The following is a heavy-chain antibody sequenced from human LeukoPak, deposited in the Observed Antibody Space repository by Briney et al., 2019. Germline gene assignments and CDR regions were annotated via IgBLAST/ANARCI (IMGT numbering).Heavy chain of an antibody. D-gene: IGHD5-18*01. CDR2: ICPTGSTT. J-gene: IGHJ4*02. CDR1: GFSFSGHW. V-gene: IGHV3-74*01. CDR3: AKDQDEYSCGLLHDY. Sequence: GGSLRLSCIASGFSFSGHWMHWARQLPGKGLVWVSRICPTGSTTSYADSVKGRFTVSRDNPKNTLYLQVNNLRAEDTAVYSCAKDQDEYSCGLLHDYSGQGTLVTVSS.